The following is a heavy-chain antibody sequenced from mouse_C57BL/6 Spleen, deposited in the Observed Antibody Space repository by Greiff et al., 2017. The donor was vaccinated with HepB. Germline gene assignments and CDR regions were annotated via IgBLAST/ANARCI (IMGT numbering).Heavy chain of an antibody. CDR1: GYTFTSYW. CDR3: SANWDALDY. V-gene: IGHV1-64*01. J-gene: IGHJ2*01. D-gene: IGHD4-1*01. Sequence: QVQLQQSGAELVKPGASVKLSCKASGYTFTSYWMHWVKQRPGQGLEWIGMIHPNSGSTNYNEKFKSKATLTVDKSSSTAYMQLSSLTSEDSAVYYCSANWDALDYWGQGTTLTVSS. CDR2: IHPNSGST.